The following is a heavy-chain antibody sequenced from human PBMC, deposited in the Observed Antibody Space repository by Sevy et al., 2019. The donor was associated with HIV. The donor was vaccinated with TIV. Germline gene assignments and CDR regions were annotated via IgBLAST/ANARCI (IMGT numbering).Heavy chain of an antibody. J-gene: IGHJ4*02. V-gene: IGHV3-15*01. CDR2: IKSKTDGGTT. CDR3: SLNTRGSSGAFDY. D-gene: IGHD3-22*01. CDR1: GFTFSNAW. Sequence: GGSLRLSCAASGFTFSNAWMSWVRQAPGKGLEWVGRIKSKTDGGTTDYAPPVKGRFTIARDDSKNTLYLQMNSLKNEVTAVYYCSLNTRGSSGAFDYWGQGALVTVSS.